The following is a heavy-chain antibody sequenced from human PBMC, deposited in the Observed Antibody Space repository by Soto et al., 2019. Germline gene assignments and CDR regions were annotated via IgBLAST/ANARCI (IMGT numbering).Heavy chain of an antibody. V-gene: IGHV5-51*01. Sequence: GESLKISCKASGYSFTSSWIGWVRQMPGKGLEWMGIIYPGDSDTKYSPSFQGQVTISADKSISTAYLQWTSIKASHTAMYYCARAQYGSGSYYLGGMDVWGQATTVTVSS. CDR3: ARAQYGSGSYYLGGMDV. CDR1: GYSFTSSW. J-gene: IGHJ6*02. D-gene: IGHD3-10*01. CDR2: IYPGDSDT.